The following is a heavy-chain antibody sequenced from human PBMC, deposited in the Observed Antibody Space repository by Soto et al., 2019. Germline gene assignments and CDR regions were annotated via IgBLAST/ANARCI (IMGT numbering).Heavy chain of an antibody. CDR2: INHSGST. Sequence: PSETLSLTCAVYGGSFSGYYWSWIRQPPGKGLEWIGEINHSGSTNYNPSLKSRVTISVDTSKNQFSLKLSSVTAADTAVYYCARGKGYYDSSGYRVLDYWGQGTLVTVSS. V-gene: IGHV4-34*01. J-gene: IGHJ4*02. D-gene: IGHD3-22*01. CDR1: GGSFSGYY. CDR3: ARGKGYYDSSGYRVLDY.